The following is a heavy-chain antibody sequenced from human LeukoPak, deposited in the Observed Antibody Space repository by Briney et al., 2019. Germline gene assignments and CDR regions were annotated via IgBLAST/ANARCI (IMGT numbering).Heavy chain of an antibody. J-gene: IGHJ3*02. D-gene: IGHD1-26*01. CDR1: GDSVSSNSAA. Sequence: TLSLTCAISGDSVSSNSAAWNWIRQSPSRGLEWLGRTYYRSKWYNDYAVSVKSRITINPDTSKNQFSLQLNSVTPEDTAVYYCARGYSGSYRWHDAFDIWGQGTMVTVSS. CDR2: TYYRSKWYN. CDR3: ARGYSGSYRWHDAFDI. V-gene: IGHV6-1*01.